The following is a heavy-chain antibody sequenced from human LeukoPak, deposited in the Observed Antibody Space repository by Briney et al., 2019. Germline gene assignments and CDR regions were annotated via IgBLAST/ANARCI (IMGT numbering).Heavy chain of an antibody. CDR3: ARGPRGATVTDRYFDY. Sequence: GASVKVSCKASGYTFTSYGISWVRQAPGQGLEWMGWISAYNGNTNYAQKLQGRVTMTTDTSTSTAYMELRSLRSEDTAVYYCARGPRGATVTDRYFDYWGQGTLVTVSS. D-gene: IGHD4-17*01. J-gene: IGHJ4*02. CDR2: ISAYNGNT. CDR1: GYTFTSYG. V-gene: IGHV1-18*01.